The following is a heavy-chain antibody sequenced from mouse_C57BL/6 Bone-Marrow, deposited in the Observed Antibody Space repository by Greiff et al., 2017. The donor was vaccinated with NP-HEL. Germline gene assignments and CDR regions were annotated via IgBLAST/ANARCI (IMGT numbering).Heavy chain of an antibody. CDR1: GYSITSDY. J-gene: IGHJ4*01. D-gene: IGHD2-2*01. CDR2: ISYSGST. V-gene: IGHV3-8*01. CDR3: ARSPLWLRRNYYAMDY. Sequence: VQLQQSGPGLAKPSQTLSLTCSVTGYSITSDYWNWIRKFPGNKLEYMGYISYSGSTYYNPSFKSRISITRDTSKNQYYLQLNSVTTEDTATYYCARSPLWLRRNYYAMDYWGQGTSVTVSS.